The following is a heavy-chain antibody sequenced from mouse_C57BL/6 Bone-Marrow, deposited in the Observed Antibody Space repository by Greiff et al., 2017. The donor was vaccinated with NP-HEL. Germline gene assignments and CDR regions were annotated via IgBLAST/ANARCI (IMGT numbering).Heavy chain of an antibody. J-gene: IGHJ3*01. CDR3: ARLGRAWFAY. V-gene: IGHV1-81*01. CDR1: GYTFTSYG. CDR2: IYPKSGNT. D-gene: IGHD4-1*01. Sequence: VKLQESGAELARPGASVKLSCKASGYTFTSYGISWVKQRTGQGLEWIGEIYPKSGNTYYNEKFKGKATLTADKSSSTAYMELRSLTSEDSAVYFCARLGRAWFAYWGQGTLVTVSA.